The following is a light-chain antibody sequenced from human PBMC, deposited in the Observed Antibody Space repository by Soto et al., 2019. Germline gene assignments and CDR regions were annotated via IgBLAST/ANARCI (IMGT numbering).Light chain of an antibody. Sequence: EIVMRQSPATLSLSPGQRATLSCRASQSVRTTVAWYHQRPGQDPRLLIYGASTRYTGVPDRFSGGGSGTDFTLTVTSLQSEDFGIYYCQQYTDWPTTFGRGTKVEIK. CDR3: QQYTDWPTT. CDR1: QSVRTT. CDR2: GAS. J-gene: IGKJ1*01. V-gene: IGKV3-15*01.